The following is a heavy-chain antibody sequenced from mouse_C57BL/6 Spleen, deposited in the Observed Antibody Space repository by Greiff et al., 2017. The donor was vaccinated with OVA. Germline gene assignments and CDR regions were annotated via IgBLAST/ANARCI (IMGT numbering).Heavy chain of an antibody. V-gene: IGHV1-52*01. CDR3: ARFGGTYFDY. D-gene: IGHD2-14*01. CDR2: IDPSDSET. J-gene: IGHJ2*01. Sequence: VKQSCKASGYTFTSYWMHWVKQRPIQGLEWIGNIDPSDSETHYNQKFKDKATLTVDKSSSTAYMQLSSLTSEDSAVYYCARFGGTYFDYWGQGTTLTVSS. CDR1: GYTFTSYW.